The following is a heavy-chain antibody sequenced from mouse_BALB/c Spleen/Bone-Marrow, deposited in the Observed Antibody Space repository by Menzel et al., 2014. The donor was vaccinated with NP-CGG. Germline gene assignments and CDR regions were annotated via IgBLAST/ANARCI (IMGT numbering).Heavy chain of an antibody. CDR3: ARGGRYDERTWFAY. J-gene: IGHJ3*01. D-gene: IGHD2-14*01. V-gene: IGHV1S81*02. CDR1: GYTFTSYW. CDR2: INPSNGRT. Sequence: GAELVKPGASVKLSCKASGYTFTSYWMHWVKQRPGQGLEWIGEINPSNGRTNYNEKFKSKAALTVDKSSSTAYMQLGSLTSEDTAVYYCARGGRYDERTWFAYWGQGTLVTVSA.